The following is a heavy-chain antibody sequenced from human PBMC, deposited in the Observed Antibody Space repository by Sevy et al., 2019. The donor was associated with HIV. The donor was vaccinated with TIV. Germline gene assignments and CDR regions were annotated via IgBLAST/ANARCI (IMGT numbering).Heavy chain of an antibody. CDR3: ARDAQRLPLGELSRIPSARGGMDV. V-gene: IGHV3-33*07. D-gene: IGHD3-16*02. Sequence: GGSLRLSCAASGFTFINYGMYWVRQAPGKGLEWVAFVSSDESNKYYVESVKVRFTISRDNSKNTLYLQMNSQRPEDRAVYYCARDAQRLPLGELSRIPSARGGMDVWGQGTAVTVSS. J-gene: IGHJ6*02. CDR1: GFTFINYG. CDR2: VSSDESNK.